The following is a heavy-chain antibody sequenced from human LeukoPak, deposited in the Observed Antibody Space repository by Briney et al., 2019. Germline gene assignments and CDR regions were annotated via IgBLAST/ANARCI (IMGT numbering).Heavy chain of an antibody. CDR3: ARRSGGTRGFWFDP. V-gene: IGHV4-39*07. CDR2: IYYSGST. D-gene: IGHD4-23*01. CDR1: GGSISSSSYY. Sequence: PSETLSLTCTVSGGSISSSSYYWGWIRQPPGKGLEWIGSIYYSGSTYYNPSLKSRVTISVDTSKNQFSLKLSSVTAADTAVYYCARRSGGTRGFWFDPWGQGTLVTVSS. J-gene: IGHJ5*02.